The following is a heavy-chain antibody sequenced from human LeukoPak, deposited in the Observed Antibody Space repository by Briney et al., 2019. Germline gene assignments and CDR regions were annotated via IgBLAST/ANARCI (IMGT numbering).Heavy chain of an antibody. Sequence: GGSLRLSCAASDFTFSDYGMHWVRQAPGKGLEWVAFIRFDGGNELYGDSVKGRFTISRDDSKDTLYLQMNSLSAEDTAVYFCAKAGYSTSWYYLDFWGQGTLVTVSS. D-gene: IGHD6-13*01. CDR2: IRFDGGNE. CDR1: DFTFSDYG. J-gene: IGHJ4*02. CDR3: AKAGYSTSWYYLDF. V-gene: IGHV3-30*02.